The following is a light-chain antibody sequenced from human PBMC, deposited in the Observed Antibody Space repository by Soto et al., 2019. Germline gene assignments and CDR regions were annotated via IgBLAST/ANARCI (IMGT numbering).Light chain of an antibody. CDR3: TSRAGHSVV. J-gene: IGLJ2*01. Sequence: QSALTQPPSASGSPGQSVTISCTGTSSDVGGDNYVSWYQQHPGKAPKLMIYEVSMRPSGVPDRFSGSKSANTASLTVSGLQSEEEAYYYCTSRAGHSVVFGGGTKLTVL. V-gene: IGLV2-8*01. CDR2: EVS. CDR1: SSDVGGDNY.